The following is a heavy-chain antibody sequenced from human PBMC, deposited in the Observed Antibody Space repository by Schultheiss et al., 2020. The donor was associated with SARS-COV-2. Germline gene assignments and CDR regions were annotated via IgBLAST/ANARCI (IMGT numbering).Heavy chain of an antibody. CDR2: IIPIFGTA. J-gene: IGHJ4*02. CDR3: ARSAGIAAAGGAFDY. CDR1: GYSFTTYA. D-gene: IGHD6-13*01. V-gene: IGHV1-69*13. Sequence: SVKVSCKASGYSFTTYAISWVRQAPGQGLEWMGGIIPIFGTANYAQKFQGRVTITADESTSTAYMELSSLRSEDTAVYYCARSAGIAAAGGAFDYWGQGTLVTVSS.